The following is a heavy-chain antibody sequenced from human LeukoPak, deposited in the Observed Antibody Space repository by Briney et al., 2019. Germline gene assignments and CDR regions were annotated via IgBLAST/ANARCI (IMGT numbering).Heavy chain of an antibody. CDR3: AKDWAYYYDSSGTIDY. V-gene: IGHV3-9*01. CDR1: GFTFDDYA. D-gene: IGHD3-22*01. Sequence: GGSLRLSCAASGFTFDDYAMHWVRQAPGKGLEWVSGISWNSGSIGYADSVKGRFTISRDNAKNSLYLQMNSLRAEDTALYYCAKDWAYYYDSSGTIDYWGQGTLVTVSS. CDR2: ISWNSGSI. J-gene: IGHJ4*02.